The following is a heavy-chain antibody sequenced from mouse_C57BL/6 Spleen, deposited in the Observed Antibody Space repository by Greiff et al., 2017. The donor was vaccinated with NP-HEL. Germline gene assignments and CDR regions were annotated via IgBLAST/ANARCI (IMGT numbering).Heavy chain of an antibody. CDR3: TRLYYYGSSSWFAY. V-gene: IGHV1-15*01. J-gene: IGHJ3*01. Sequence: QVQLKQSGAELVRPGASVTLSCKASGYTFTDYEMHWVKQTPVHGLEWIGAIDPETGGTAYNQKFKGKAILTADKSSSTAYMELRSLTSEDSAVYYCTRLYYYGSSSWFAYWGQGTLVTVSA. D-gene: IGHD1-1*01. CDR2: IDPETGGT. CDR1: GYTFTDYE.